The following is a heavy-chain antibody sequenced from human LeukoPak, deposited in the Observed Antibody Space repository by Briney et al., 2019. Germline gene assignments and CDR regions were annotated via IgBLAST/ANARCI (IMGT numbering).Heavy chain of an antibody. Sequence: GGSLRLSCAASGFTFSRYDLSWVRQAPGKGLECVSTIGRDVSSTYYADSVKGRFTISGDNSKNTLYLQMNSLRAEDTAVYYCVRGMAVAGIYLYWGQGTLVTVSS. V-gene: IGHV3-23*05. CDR2: IGRDVSST. CDR1: GFTFSRYD. CDR3: VRGMAVAGIYLY. J-gene: IGHJ4*01. D-gene: IGHD6-19*01.